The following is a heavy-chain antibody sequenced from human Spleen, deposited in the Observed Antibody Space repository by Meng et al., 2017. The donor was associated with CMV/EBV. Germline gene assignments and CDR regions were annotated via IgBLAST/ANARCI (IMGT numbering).Heavy chain of an antibody. Sequence: GIGWVRQAPGKGLEWMGWISGYNGRTNYAQSFQGRVTMTTDTSTSTAYMELRSLRSDDTAVYYCARHPTPGRGEYCSSTSCYRWFDPWGQGTLVTVSS. V-gene: IGHV1-18*01. J-gene: IGHJ5*02. CDR2: ISGYNGRT. CDR1: G. CDR3: ARHPTPGRGEYCSSTSCYRWFDP. D-gene: IGHD2-2*02.